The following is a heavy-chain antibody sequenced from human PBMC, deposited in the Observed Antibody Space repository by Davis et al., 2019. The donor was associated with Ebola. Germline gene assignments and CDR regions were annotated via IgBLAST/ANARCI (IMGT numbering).Heavy chain of an antibody. CDR3: AKPDTYYDFWSGYYTGGPIDY. CDR2: ISSSSSYI. CDR1: GFTFSSYS. V-gene: IGHV3-21*01. D-gene: IGHD3-3*01. Sequence: PGGSLRLSCAASGFTFSSYSMNWVRQAPGKGLEWVSSISSSSSYIYYADSVKGRFTISRDNAKNSLYLQMNSLRAEDTAVYYCAKPDTYYDFWSGYYTGGPIDYWGQGTLVTVSS. J-gene: IGHJ4*02.